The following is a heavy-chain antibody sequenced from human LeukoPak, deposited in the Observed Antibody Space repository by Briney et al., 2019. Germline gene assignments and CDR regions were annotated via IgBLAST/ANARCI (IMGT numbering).Heavy chain of an antibody. Sequence: TGGSLRLSCGASGFTVSNHHMSWIRQPPGKGLEWIGEINHSGSTNYNPSLKSRVTISVDTSKNQFSLKLSSVTAADTAVYYCARRDYDYVWGSYRPFDYWGQGTLVTVSS. V-gene: IGHV4-34*01. CDR2: INHSGST. D-gene: IGHD3-16*02. CDR1: GFTVSNHH. CDR3: ARRDYDYVWGSYRPFDY. J-gene: IGHJ4*02.